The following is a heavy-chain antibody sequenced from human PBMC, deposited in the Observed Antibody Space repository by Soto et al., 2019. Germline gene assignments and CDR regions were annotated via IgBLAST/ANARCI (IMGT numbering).Heavy chain of an antibody. V-gene: IGHV4-31*03. CDR1: GGSISRGGYY. J-gene: IGHJ5*02. CDR3: ARFYYDSRSWFDP. D-gene: IGHD3-22*01. CDR2: IYYSGST. Sequence: SETLSLTCTVSGGSISRGGYYWSWIRQHPGKGLEWIGYIYYSGSTYYNPSLKSRVTISVDTSKNQFSLKLSSVTAADTAVYYCARFYYDSRSWFDPWGQGTLVNVSS.